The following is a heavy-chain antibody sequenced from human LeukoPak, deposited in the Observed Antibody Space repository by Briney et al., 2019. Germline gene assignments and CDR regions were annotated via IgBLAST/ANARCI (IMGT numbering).Heavy chain of an antibody. CDR1: GYSFTSHW. CDR2: IYPGDSDT. J-gene: IGHJ4*02. D-gene: IGHD6-13*01. CDR3: ARHQVAAGWDFDY. Sequence: GESLKISCKGYGYSFTSHWIGWVRQMPGKGLEWMGIIYPGDSDTRYSPSFQGQVTISADKSISTAYLQWSSLKASDTAMYYCARHQVAAGWDFDYWGQGTLVTVSS. V-gene: IGHV5-51*01.